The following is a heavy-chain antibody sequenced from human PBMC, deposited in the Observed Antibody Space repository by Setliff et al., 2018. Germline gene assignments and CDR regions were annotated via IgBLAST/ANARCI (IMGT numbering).Heavy chain of an antibody. Sequence: GGSLRLSCAASGFTFSSYSMNWVRQAPGKGLEWVSYISSSSSTIYYADSVKGRFTISRDNAKNSLYLQMNSLRAEDTAIYYCAKYPSNSVYNYFDPWGQGTLVTVSS. CDR1: GFTFSSYS. CDR3: AKYPSNSVYNYFDP. D-gene: IGHD1-7*01. V-gene: IGHV3-48*01. J-gene: IGHJ5*02. CDR2: ISSSSSTI.